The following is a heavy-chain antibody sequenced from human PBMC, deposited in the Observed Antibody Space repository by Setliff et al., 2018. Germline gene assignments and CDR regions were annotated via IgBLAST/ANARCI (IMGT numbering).Heavy chain of an antibody. CDR3: ARSKVEAAMVKHNWFDP. D-gene: IGHD5-18*01. CDR2: MNPNSGNT. Sequence: ASVKVSCKASGGSFSNYAIIWVRQAPGQGPEWMGGMNPNSGNTGYAQNFQGRVSMTRNTSISTAYMELNSLTSEDTAVYYCARSKVEAAMVKHNWFDPWGQGTLVTVSS. V-gene: IGHV1-8*02. J-gene: IGHJ5*02. CDR1: GGSFSNYA.